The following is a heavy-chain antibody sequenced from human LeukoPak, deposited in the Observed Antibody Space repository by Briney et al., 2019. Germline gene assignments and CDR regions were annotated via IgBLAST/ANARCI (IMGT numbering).Heavy chain of an antibody. Sequence: GGTLRLSCAASGFTFSTYGMSWVRQAPGKGLEWVSAISGSGGSTYYADSVKGRFTISRDNSKNTLYLQMNSLRAEDTAVYYCARAGSIRFDYWGQGTLVTVSS. J-gene: IGHJ4*02. CDR3: ARAGSIRFDY. V-gene: IGHV3-23*01. CDR2: ISGSGGST. D-gene: IGHD1-26*01. CDR1: GFTFSTYG.